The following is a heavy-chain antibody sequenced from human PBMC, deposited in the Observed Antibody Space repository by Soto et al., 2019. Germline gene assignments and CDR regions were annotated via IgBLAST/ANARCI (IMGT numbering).Heavy chain of an antibody. Sequence: SVKVSCKASGGTFGNYAINWLRQAPGQGLQWMGDISPMFHKANYEQTFQGRVTITADESTNTVYMELSSLRSEDTAVYYCARDFSAVAVSAYFDYWGQGTLVTVSS. CDR1: GGTFGNYA. V-gene: IGHV1-69*13. CDR2: ISPMFHKA. J-gene: IGHJ4*02. CDR3: ARDFSAVAVSAYFDY. D-gene: IGHD6-19*01.